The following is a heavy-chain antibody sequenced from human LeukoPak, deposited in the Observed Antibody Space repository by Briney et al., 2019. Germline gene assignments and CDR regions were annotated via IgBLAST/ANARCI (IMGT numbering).Heavy chain of an antibody. J-gene: IGHJ6*03. Sequence: GASVKVSCKASGYTFTSYDINWVRQAPGQGLEWMGWMNPNSGNTGYAQKFQGRVTMTRNTSISTAYMELSSLRSEDTAVYYCARGFGGSYYYYYYYMDVWGKGTTVTVSS. CDR1: GYTFTSYD. D-gene: IGHD1-26*01. CDR3: ARGFGGSYYYYYYYMDV. CDR2: MNPNSGNT. V-gene: IGHV1-8*01.